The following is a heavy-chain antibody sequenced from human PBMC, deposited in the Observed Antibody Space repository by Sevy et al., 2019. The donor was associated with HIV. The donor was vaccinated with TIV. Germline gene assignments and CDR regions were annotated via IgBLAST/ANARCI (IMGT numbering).Heavy chain of an antibody. CDR3: ARGVVIRSYYYYGMDV. V-gene: IGHV4-59*01. CDR1: GGSISSYY. J-gene: IGHJ6*02. CDR2: IYYSGST. D-gene: IGHD3-3*01. Sequence: SETLSLTCTVSGGSISSYYWSWIRQPPGKGVEWIGYIYYSGSTNYNPSLKSRVTISVDTSKNQFSLKLSSVTAADTAVYYCARGVVIRSYYYYGMDVWGQGTTVTVSS.